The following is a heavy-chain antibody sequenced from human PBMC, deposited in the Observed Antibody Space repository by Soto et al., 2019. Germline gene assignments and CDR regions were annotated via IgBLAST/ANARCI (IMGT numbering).Heavy chain of an antibody. J-gene: IGHJ4*02. Sequence: PVGSLRLSCAASGFTFSSYAMSWVRQAPGKGLEWVSAISGSGGSTYYADSVKGRFTISRDNSKNTLYLQMNSLRAEDTAVYYCAKQHSINMIVVVFDYWGQGTLVTVSS. V-gene: IGHV3-23*01. CDR3: AKQHSINMIVVVFDY. D-gene: IGHD3-22*01. CDR2: ISGSGGST. CDR1: GFTFSSYA.